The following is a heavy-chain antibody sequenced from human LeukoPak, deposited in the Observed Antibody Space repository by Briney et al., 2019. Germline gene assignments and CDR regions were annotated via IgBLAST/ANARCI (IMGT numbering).Heavy chain of an antibody. Sequence: SETLSLTCTVSGYSISSGYYWGWIRQPPGKGLEWIGSIYHSGSTYYNPSLKSRVTISVDTSKNQFSLKLSSVTAADTAVYYCARLLDILVATNWGQGTLVTVSS. J-gene: IGHJ4*02. CDR1: GYSISSGYY. V-gene: IGHV4-38-2*02. D-gene: IGHD2-2*03. CDR3: ARLLDILVATN. CDR2: IYHSGST.